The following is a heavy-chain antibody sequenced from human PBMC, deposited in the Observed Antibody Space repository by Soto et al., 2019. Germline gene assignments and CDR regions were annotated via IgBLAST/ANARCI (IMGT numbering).Heavy chain of an antibody. CDR2: VHHSGST. Sequence: PSETLSLTCAVYGGSFTEYSWTWIRQPPGKGLEWIGEVHHSGSTNYNPSLKSRVTISVDTSKNQFSLKLSSVTAADTAVYYCARRINWNYASDAFDIWGQGTIVTVSS. CDR1: GGSFTEYS. J-gene: IGHJ3*02. V-gene: IGHV4-34*01. CDR3: ARRINWNYASDAFDI. D-gene: IGHD1-7*01.